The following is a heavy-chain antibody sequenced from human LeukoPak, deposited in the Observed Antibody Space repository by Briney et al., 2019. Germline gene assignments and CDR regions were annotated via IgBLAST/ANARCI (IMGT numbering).Heavy chain of an antibody. J-gene: IGHJ4*02. D-gene: IGHD2-2*01. CDR3: AKDCSSTSCPNSDY. CDR1: GFTFSSYA. CDR2: ISGSGVST. Sequence: GGSLRLSCAASGFTFSSYAMSWVRQAPGKGLEWVSAISGSGVSTYYADSVKGRFTISRDNSKNTLYLQMNSLRAEDTAVYYCAKDCSSTSCPNSDYWGQGTLVTVSS. V-gene: IGHV3-23*01.